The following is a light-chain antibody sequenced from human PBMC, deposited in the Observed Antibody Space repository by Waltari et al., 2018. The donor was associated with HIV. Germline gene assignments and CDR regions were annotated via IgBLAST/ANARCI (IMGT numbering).Light chain of an antibody. J-gene: IGKJ4*01. CDR1: QSVGRY. Sequence: EIVLTQSPATLSLSPVERATLSCRASQSVGRYLAWYQQKPGQAPRLLIYDVSNRATGVPARFSGSGSGTDFTLTISGLEPEDFAVYHCHLRSNFGGGTKVEIK. CDR2: DVS. CDR3: HLRSN. V-gene: IGKV3-11*01.